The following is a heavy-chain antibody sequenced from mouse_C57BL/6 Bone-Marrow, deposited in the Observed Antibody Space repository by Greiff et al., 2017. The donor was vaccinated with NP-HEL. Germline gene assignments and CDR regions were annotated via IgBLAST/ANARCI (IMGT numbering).Heavy chain of an antibody. J-gene: IGHJ3*01. V-gene: IGHV5-6*01. Sequence: EVQLQESGGDLVKPGGSLKLSCAASGFTFSSYGMSWVRQTPDKRLEWVATISSGGSYTYYTDSVKGRFTISRDNAKNTLYLQMSSLKSEDTAMDYCARLLPWFAYWGQGTLVTVSA. CDR1: GFTFSSYG. CDR2: ISSGGSYT. CDR3: ARLLPWFAY.